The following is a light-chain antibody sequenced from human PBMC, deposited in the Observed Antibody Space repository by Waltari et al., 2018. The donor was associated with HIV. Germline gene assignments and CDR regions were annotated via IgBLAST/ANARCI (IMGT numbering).Light chain of an antibody. CDR1: SSDVGGYQY. CDR3: SSYTSSSTYV. CDR2: DVS. V-gene: IGLV2-14*03. J-gene: IGLJ1*01. Sequence: QSALTQPASVSGSPGQSITISCTGTSSDVGGYQYVSWYQQHPGKAPKLMIYDVSTRPSGVSKRFSGSKSGNTASLTISGLQAEDEADYYCSSYTSSSTYVFGTGTKVTVL.